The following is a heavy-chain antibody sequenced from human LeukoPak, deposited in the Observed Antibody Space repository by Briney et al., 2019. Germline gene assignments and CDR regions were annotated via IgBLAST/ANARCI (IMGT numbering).Heavy chain of an antibody. CDR1: GYTFTSYA. CDR3: ARYYDSSGYSPYFDY. V-gene: IGHV7-4-1*02. D-gene: IGHD3-22*01. CDR2: INTNTGNP. J-gene: IGHJ4*02. Sequence: ASVKVSCKASGYTFTSYAMNWVRQAPGQGLEWMGWINTNTGNPTYAQGFTGRFVFSLDTSVSTAYLQISSLKAEDTAVYYCARYYDSSGYSPYFDYWGQGTLVTVSS.